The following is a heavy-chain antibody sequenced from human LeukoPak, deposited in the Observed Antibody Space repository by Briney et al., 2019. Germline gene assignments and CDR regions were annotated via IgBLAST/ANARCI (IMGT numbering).Heavy chain of an antibody. CDR2: INHSGST. D-gene: IGHD3-10*01. V-gene: IGHV4-34*01. Sequence: PSETLSLTCTVSGGSISSYYWSWIRQPPGKGLEWIGEINHSGSTNYNPSLKSRVTISVDTSKNQFSLKLSSVTAADTAVYYCAIPAGRFLDFDYWGQGTLVTVSS. CDR3: AIPAGRFLDFDY. CDR1: GGSISSYY. J-gene: IGHJ4*02.